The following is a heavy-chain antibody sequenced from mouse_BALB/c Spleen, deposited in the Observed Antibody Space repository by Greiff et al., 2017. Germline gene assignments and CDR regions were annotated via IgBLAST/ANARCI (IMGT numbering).Heavy chain of an antibody. CDR1: GFTFSSFG. CDR2: ISSGSSTI. V-gene: IGHV5-17*02. J-gene: IGHJ3*01. Sequence: EVHLVESGGGLVQPGGSRKLSCAASGFTFSSFGMHWVRQAPEKGLEWVAYISSGSSTIYYADTVKGRFTISRDNPKNTLFLQMTSLRSEDTAMYYCAKPLYDYGAWFAYWGKGTVVTVS. CDR3: AKPLYDYGAWFAY. D-gene: IGHD2-4*01.